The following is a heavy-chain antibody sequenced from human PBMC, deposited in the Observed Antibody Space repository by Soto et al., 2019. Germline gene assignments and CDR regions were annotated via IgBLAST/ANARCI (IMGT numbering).Heavy chain of an antibody. J-gene: IGHJ6*02. CDR3: ARGSIVGVIAYYYCALDV. V-gene: IGHV1-46*01. D-gene: IGHD3-3*01. Sequence: QVQLVQSGAEVKKPGASVKVSCKASGYSFTSYYMHWVRQAPGQGLEWMGIINPSAGNTSYAQKFLGRVTMTRDTSTRTVYMELSGLRSEDTAVYSCARGSIVGVIAYYYCALDVWGQGTAVTVSS. CDR2: INPSAGNT. CDR1: GYSFTSYY.